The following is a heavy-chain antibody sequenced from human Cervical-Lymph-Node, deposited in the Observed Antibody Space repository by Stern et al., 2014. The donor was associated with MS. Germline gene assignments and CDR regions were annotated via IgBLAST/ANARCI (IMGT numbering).Heavy chain of an antibody. Sequence: QVTLRESGPVLVKPTETLTLTCTVSGFSLSNARMGVSWIRQPPGKALEWLAPNFSNDEKSYSTSLKSRLTISKDTSKSQVVLTMTNMDPVDTATYYCARIPPGYSVAWDWYFDLWGRGTLVTVSS. CDR2: NFSNDEK. J-gene: IGHJ2*01. D-gene: IGHD6-13*01. V-gene: IGHV2-26*01. CDR1: GFSLSNARMG. CDR3: ARIPPGYSVAWDWYFDL.